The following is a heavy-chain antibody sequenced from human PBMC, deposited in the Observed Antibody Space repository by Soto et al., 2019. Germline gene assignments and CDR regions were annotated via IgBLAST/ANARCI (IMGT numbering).Heavy chain of an antibody. D-gene: IGHD3-22*01. Sequence: QVQLQQWGAGLLKPSETLSLTCAVYGGSFSGYYWSWIRQPPGKGLEWIGEINHSGSTNYNPSLKSRVTISVDTPKNQFSLKLSSVTAADTAVYYCATHTYDSSGYRNDYWGQGTLVTVSS. V-gene: IGHV4-34*01. J-gene: IGHJ4*02. CDR1: GGSFSGYY. CDR2: INHSGST. CDR3: ATHTYDSSGYRNDY.